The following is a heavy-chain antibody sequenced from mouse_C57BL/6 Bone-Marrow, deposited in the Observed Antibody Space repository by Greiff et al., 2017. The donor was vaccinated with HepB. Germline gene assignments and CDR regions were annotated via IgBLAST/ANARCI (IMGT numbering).Heavy chain of an antibody. D-gene: IGHD3-2*02. CDR3: ARIDSSVRFAY. V-gene: IGHV5-6*01. CDR1: GFTFSSYG. Sequence: EVHLVESGGDLVKPGGSLKLSCAASGFTFSSYGMSWVRQTPDKRLEWVATISSGGSYTYYPDSVKGRFTISRDNAKNTLYLQMSSLKSEDTAMYCCARIDSSVRFAYRGQGTLVTVSA. CDR2: ISSGGSYT. J-gene: IGHJ3*01.